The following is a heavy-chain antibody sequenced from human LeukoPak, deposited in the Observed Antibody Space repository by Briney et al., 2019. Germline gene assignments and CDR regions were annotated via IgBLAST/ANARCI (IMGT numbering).Heavy chain of an antibody. D-gene: IGHD2-2*01. CDR3: ARAPYCSPTNCNYYYYSMGV. Sequence: ASVKVSCKASGYTFTNYGINWVRQAPGQGLEWMGWISTHNGNTNYAQKLQGRVTMTTDTSTSTAYMELRSLRSDDTAVYYCARAPYCSPTNCNYYYYSMGVWGQGTTVTVSS. V-gene: IGHV1-18*01. CDR1: GYTFTNYG. CDR2: ISTHNGNT. J-gene: IGHJ6*02.